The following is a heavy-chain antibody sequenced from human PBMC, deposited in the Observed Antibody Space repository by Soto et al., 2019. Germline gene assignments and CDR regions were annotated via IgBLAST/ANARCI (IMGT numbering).Heavy chain of an antibody. CDR2: IYYRGNA. J-gene: IGHJ4*02. Sequence: QLQLQESGPGLVKPSETLSLTCSVSDDSINSDKYYWGWIRQPPGKGLEWIGSIYYRGNAYYNPSLPTPVPTSPDKSRSQFSLKLNSVTAADSAVYFCARLEGLATISYYFDFWGPGALVTVSS. CDR1: DDSINSDKYY. V-gene: IGHV4-39*01. D-gene: IGHD3-9*01. CDR3: ARLEGLATISYYFDF.